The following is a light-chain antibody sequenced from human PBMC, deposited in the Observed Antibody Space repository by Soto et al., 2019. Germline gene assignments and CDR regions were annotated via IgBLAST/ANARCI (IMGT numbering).Light chain of an antibody. CDR2: RNN. V-gene: IGLV1-47*01. CDR1: SSNIGGNY. CDR3: AAWDDSLSGYV. Sequence: QSVMIQPSSVPRTPGQRVTIPCSGSSSNIGGNYVYWYQQLPGTAPKLLIYRNNQRPSGVPDRFSGSKSGTSASLTISGLRSEDEADYYCAAWDDSLSGYVFGTGTKLTVL. J-gene: IGLJ1*01.